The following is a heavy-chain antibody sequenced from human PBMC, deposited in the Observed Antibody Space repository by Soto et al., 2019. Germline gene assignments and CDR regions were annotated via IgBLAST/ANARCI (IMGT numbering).Heavy chain of an antibody. J-gene: IGHJ5*02. CDR3: TSWEFRWFDP. CDR2: IYYSGST. CDR1: GGSISSGGYY. Sequence: QVQLQESGPGLVKPSQTLSLTCTVSGGSISSGGYYWSWIRQHPGKGLEWIGYIYYSGSTYYNPSLRRRVTLSVYTSKNPSSLKLSSVTAADTAVYYCTSWEFRWFDPWGQGTLVTVSS. V-gene: IGHV4-31*03. D-gene: IGHD3-10*01.